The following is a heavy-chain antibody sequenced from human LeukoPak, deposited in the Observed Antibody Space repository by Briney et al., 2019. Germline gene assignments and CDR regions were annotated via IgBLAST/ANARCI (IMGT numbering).Heavy chain of an antibody. J-gene: IGHJ4*02. CDR1: GYSFILYG. CDR3: ARTELSPLY. V-gene: IGHV1-18*01. Sequence: ASVKVSCKTSGYSFILYGISWVRQAPGQGLEWMGWISAYNGNTNYAQKLQGRVTMTTDTSTSTAYMELRSLRSDDTAVYYRARTELSPLYWGQGTLVTVSS. D-gene: IGHD1-7*01. CDR2: ISAYNGNT.